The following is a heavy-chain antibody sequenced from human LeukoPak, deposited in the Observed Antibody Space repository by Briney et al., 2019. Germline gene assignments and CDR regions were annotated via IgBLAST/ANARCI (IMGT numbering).Heavy chain of an antibody. V-gene: IGHV4-34*01. Sequence: PSETLSLTCAVYGGSFSGYYWSWIRQPPGKGLEWIGEINHSGSTNYNPSLKSRVTISVDTSKNQFSLKLTSVTAADTAVYSCARDAWDLLGAFDIWGQGTMVTVSS. D-gene: IGHD1-26*01. CDR3: ARDAWDLLGAFDI. J-gene: IGHJ3*02. CDR1: GGSFSGYY. CDR2: INHSGST.